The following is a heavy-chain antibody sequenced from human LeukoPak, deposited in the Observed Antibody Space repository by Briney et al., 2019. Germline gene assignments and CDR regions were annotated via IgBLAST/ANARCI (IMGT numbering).Heavy chain of an antibody. CDR3: AREIPEAAAIDY. CDR1: GGSVSSGGSY. CDR2: IYYSGST. J-gene: IGHJ4*02. D-gene: IGHD2-2*01. Sequence: PSETLSLTCTVSGGSVSSGGSYWSWIRQHPGKGLEWIGYIYYSGSTYYNPSLKSRVTISVDMSKNQFSLKLSSVTAADTAVYYSAREIPEAAAIDYWGQGTLVTVSS. V-gene: IGHV4-31*03.